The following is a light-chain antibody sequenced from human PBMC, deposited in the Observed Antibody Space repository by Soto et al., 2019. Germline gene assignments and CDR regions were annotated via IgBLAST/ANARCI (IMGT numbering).Light chain of an antibody. CDR3: QQYNRYSSFT. V-gene: IGKV1-5*01. CDR1: QSISGW. J-gene: IGKJ2*01. Sequence: DIQMTQSPSTLSASIGDRVTITCRASQSISGWLAWYQQKPGKAPKLLIYDASNLESGVPSRFSGSGSGTEFTLTITSLQPDDAATYYCQQYNRYSSFTFDQVTNLAIK. CDR2: DAS.